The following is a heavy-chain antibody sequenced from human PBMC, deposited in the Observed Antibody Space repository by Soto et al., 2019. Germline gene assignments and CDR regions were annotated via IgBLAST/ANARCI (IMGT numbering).Heavy chain of an antibody. Sequence: QVHLVQSEAEVKKPGSSVKVSCKASGGTFSSYTVRWVRQAPGQGLEWVGGIIPVFNTTYYAQKFQGRVTILADKSTTTAYMELSNLRSEDTAVYYCARSLGRGWTPYWGQGTVVTVSS. J-gene: IGHJ4*02. V-gene: IGHV1-69*06. CDR1: GGTFSSYT. CDR3: ARSLGRGWTPY. CDR2: IIPVFNTT. D-gene: IGHD6-19*01.